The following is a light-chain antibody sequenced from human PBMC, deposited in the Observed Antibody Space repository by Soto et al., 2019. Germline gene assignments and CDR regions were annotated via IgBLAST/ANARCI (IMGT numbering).Light chain of an antibody. J-gene: IGLJ2*01. CDR3: STYAGSNSVV. CDR1: SSDVGGYNV. CDR2: KVS. Sequence: QSVLTQPPSASGSPGQSVTISCTGTSSDVGGYNVVSWYQQHPGNATKLMIYKVSRRPSGVPDRFSGSKSGTTAALTVSGLQAEDESDYYCSTYAGSNSVVFGGGTKLTVL. V-gene: IGLV2-8*01.